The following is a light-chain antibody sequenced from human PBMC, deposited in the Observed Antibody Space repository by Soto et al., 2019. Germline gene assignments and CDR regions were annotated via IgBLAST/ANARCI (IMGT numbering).Light chain of an antibody. CDR2: EVS. J-gene: IGLJ1*01. CDR3: CSYVSSKTYV. Sequence: QSALTQPASVSGSPGQSITISCTGTRTDVGGYNFVSWYQQHPGKAPKLTIYEVSNRPSGVSNRFSGSKSDNTASLTISGLQAEDEADYYCCSYVSSKTYVFGTGTKLTVL. V-gene: IGLV2-14*01. CDR1: RTDVGGYNF.